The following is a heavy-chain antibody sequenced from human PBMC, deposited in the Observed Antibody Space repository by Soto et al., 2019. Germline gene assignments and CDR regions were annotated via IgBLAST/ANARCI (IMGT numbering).Heavy chain of an antibody. CDR1: GYSFTSYW. D-gene: IGHD3-10*01. J-gene: IGHJ6*02. CDR2: IDPSDSYT. V-gene: IGHV5-10-1*01. Sequence: GESLKISCKGPGYSFTSYWISWVRQMPGKGLEWMGRIDPSDSYTNYSPSFQGHVTISADKSISTAYLQWSSLKASDTAMYYCARHEPPYGSGDNYYYYGMDVWGQGTTVTVYS. CDR3: ARHEPPYGSGDNYYYYGMDV.